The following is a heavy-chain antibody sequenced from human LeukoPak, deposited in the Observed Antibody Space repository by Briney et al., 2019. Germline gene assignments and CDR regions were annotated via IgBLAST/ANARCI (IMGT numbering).Heavy chain of an antibody. CDR3: ARESGKFDY. J-gene: IGHJ4*02. V-gene: IGHV3-43*02. CDR2: ISGDGVST. Sequence: PGGSLRLSCVASGLPIADFAMHWVRQAPGKGLGSVSLISGDGVSTFYADSVKGRYSISRDHSQHSLSLEMNSLRTEDTAMYYCARESGKFDYWGQGTLVAVSS. CDR1: GLPIADFA.